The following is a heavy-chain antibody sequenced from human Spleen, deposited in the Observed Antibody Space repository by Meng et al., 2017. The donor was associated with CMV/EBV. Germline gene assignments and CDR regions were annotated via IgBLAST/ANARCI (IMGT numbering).Heavy chain of an antibody. J-gene: IGHJ4*02. CDR3: ASRMGFGELFDF. CDR1: GFTFSNSA. CDR2: ISVSGGST. Sequence: GESLKISCAASGFTFSNSAMSWVRRAPGKGLEWVSAISVSGGSTYYADSVKGRFTISRDNSKNTLYLQMNSLRAEDTPIYYCASRMGFGELFDFWGQGTLVTVSS. V-gene: IGHV3-23*01. D-gene: IGHD3-10*01.